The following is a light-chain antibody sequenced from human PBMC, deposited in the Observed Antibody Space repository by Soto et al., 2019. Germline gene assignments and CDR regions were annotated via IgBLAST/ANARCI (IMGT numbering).Light chain of an antibody. J-gene: IGLJ2*01. Sequence: QSVLTQPPSVSAAPGQKITISCSGSDSNIWYNSVSWHQQLPGTAPKLLISENDERPSDLPDRFSASKSGTSATLGITGLQTGDEATYFCGTWDNGLSAVVFGGGTKLTVL. CDR1: DSNIWYNS. CDR3: GTWDNGLSAVV. CDR2: END. V-gene: IGLV1-51*02.